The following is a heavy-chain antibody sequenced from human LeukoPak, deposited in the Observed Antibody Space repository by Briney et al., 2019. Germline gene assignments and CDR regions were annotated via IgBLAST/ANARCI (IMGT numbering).Heavy chain of an antibody. CDR3: ARWGGVQFDP. CDR1: GYTFIDYY. J-gene: IGHJ5*02. CDR2: INTNTGET. V-gene: IGHV1-2*02. D-gene: IGHD2-8*01. Sequence: ASVKVSCKASGYTFIDYYMNWVRQAPGQGLEWMGWINTNTGETNYAQKFQGRVTMTRDTSISTVYMELTSLTSDDTAVYYCARWGGVQFDPWVQGTLVTVSS.